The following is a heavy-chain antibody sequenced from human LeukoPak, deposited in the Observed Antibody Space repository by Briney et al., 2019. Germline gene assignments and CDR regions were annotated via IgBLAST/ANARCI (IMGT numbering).Heavy chain of an antibody. CDR3: VRSQLGLDY. V-gene: IGHV3-7*01. CDR2: IDQDGSEK. J-gene: IGHJ4*02. CDR1: GFRFSKYW. Sequence: GGALRLSCAASGFRFSKYWMSWVRQAPGKGLEWVANIDQDGSEKYYVDSVKGRFTISSDNAENSLYLQMNSLRAEDTAVYYCVRSQLGLDYWGQGTLVTVSS. D-gene: IGHD2-2*01.